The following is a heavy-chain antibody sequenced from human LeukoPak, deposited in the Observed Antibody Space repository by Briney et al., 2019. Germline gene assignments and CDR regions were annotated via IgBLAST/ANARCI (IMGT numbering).Heavy chain of an antibody. CDR2: ISYDGSNK. V-gene: IGHV3-30*18. J-gene: IGHJ3*02. CDR1: GFTFSSYG. D-gene: IGHD2-2*01. Sequence: PGGSLRLSCAASGFTFSSYGMHWVRQAPGKGLEWVAVISYDGSNKYYADSVKGRFTISRDNSKNTLYLQMNSLRAEDTAVYYCAKALGVDCSSTSCYSATDAFDIWGQGTMVTVSS. CDR3: AKALGVDCSSTSCYSATDAFDI.